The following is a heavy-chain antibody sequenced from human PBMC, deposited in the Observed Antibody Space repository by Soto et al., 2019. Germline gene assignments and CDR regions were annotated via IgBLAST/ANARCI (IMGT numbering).Heavy chain of an antibody. V-gene: IGHV4-30-4*01. Sequence: QVQLQESGPGLVKPSQTLSLTCIVSGGSISNVNDCWSWIRQRPDKGLEWIGHIYSGGSIYNNPSXTXXVTILVDTSKNQFSLQLSSVRAADTAVYYCARGPSGDKVDYWGQGTLVTVSS. D-gene: IGHD7-27*01. CDR2: IYSGGSI. CDR3: ARGPSGDKVDY. J-gene: IGHJ4*02. CDR1: GGSISNVNDC.